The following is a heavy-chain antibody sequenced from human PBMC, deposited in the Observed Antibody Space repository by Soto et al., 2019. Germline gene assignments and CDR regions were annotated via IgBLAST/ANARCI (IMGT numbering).Heavy chain of an antibody. D-gene: IGHD6-13*01. V-gene: IGHV1-8*01. CDR2: MNPNSGNT. CDR3: ARGARYSSSWYPGNYYYYHGMDV. Sequence: ASVKVSCKASGYTFTSYDINWVRQATGQGLEWMGWMNPNSGNTGYAQKFQGRVTMTRNTSISTAYMELSTLRSEDTAVYYCARGARYSSSWYPGNYYYYHGMDVWGQGTTVTVSS. CDR1: GYTFTSYD. J-gene: IGHJ6*02.